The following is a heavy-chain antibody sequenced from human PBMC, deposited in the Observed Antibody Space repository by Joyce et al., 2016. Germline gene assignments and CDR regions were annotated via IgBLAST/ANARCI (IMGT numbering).Heavy chain of an antibody. CDR3: ARLAGGRGMDV. V-gene: IGHV3-74*01. J-gene: IGHJ6*02. D-gene: IGHD2-15*01. CDR2: SNSDGRST. CDR1: GFSISSYW. Sequence: EVQLVESGGGLVQPGGSLRLACTASGFSISSYWMHWVRQVPGKGLVWVSRSNSDGRSTSHADSVKGRFTISRDNAENSLHLQMNSLRAEDTAVYYCARLAGGRGMDVWGQGTTVTVSS.